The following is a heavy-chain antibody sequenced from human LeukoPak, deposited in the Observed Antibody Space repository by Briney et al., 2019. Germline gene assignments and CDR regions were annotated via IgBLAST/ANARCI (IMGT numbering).Heavy chain of an antibody. J-gene: IGHJ4*02. CDR1: GFTFTTSA. V-gene: IGHV1-58*01. CDR2: IVVGSGNT. D-gene: IGHD6-19*01. CDR3: AAGIPYEDSSGWPF. Sequence: SVKVSCKASGFTFTTSAVQWVRQARGQRLEWIGWIVVGSGNTNYAQKFQERVTITRDMSTSTAYMELSSLRSEDTAVYYCAAGIPYEDSSGWPFWGQGTLVTVSS.